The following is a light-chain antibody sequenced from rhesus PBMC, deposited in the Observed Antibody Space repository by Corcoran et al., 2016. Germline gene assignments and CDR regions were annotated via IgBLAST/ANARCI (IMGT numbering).Light chain of an antibody. CDR3: SSYASSSTSI. V-gene: IGLV2-13*03. J-gene: IGLJ1*01. CDR2: EVT. Sequence: QAAPTQSPSVSGSHGQSDTISCTGTSSDVGGCNRVSWYQQHPGKAPKLMIYEVTKRPSGVSDRISGSKSDNKASLTVSGLQPEDEADYYRSSYASSSTSIFGSGTRLTVL. CDR1: SSDVGGCNR.